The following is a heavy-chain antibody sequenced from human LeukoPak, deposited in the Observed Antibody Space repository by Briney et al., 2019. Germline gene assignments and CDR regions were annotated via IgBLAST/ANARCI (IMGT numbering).Heavy chain of an antibody. J-gene: IGHJ3*02. CDR3: AALGYCSGGSCSPDAFDI. Sequence: SQTLSLTCTVSGGSISSGGYYWSWIRQHPGKGLEWIGYIYYSGSTYYNPSLKSRVTISVGTSKNQFSLKLSSVTAADTAVYYCAALGYCSGGSCSPDAFDIWGQGTMVTVSS. D-gene: IGHD2-15*01. V-gene: IGHV4-31*03. CDR2: IYYSGST. CDR1: GGSISSGGYY.